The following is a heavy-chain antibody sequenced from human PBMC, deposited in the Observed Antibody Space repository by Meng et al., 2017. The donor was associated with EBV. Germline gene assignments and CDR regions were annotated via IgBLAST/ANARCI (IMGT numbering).Heavy chain of an antibody. CDR2: IIPIFGTA. V-gene: IGHV1-69*06. J-gene: IGHJ4*02. CDR3: ARAEIAAAGRLDY. D-gene: IGHD6-13*01. Sequence: GAAGKEPGSAGKVSCKASGGTFSSYAISWVRQAPGQGLEWMGGIIPIFGTANYAQKFQGRVTITADKSTSTAYMELSSLRSEDTAVYYCARAEIAAAGRLDYWGQGTLVTVSS. CDR1: GGTFSSYA.